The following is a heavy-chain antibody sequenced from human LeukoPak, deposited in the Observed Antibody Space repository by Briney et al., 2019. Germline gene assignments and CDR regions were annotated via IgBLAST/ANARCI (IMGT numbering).Heavy chain of an antibody. D-gene: IGHD3-10*01. Sequence: ASVKVSCKASGYTFTSYYMHWVRQAPGQGLEWMGIINPSGGSTSYAQKFQGRVTMTRDMSTSTVYMELSRLRSDDTAVYYCARDNPQDGSAISGFDYWGQGTLVTVSS. CDR2: INPSGGST. J-gene: IGHJ4*02. CDR3: ARDNPQDGSAISGFDY. CDR1: GYTFTSYY. V-gene: IGHV1-46*01.